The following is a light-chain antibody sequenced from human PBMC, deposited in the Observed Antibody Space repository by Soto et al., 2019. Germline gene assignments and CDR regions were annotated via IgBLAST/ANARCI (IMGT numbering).Light chain of an antibody. Sequence: EIVLTQSPDTLSLSPGETATLSFRASQSVTTNQLAWYQQKRGQAPRLVFHSATTKANAFPSRFSASGSGTDFTLTITRLEPEDFALYYCQVYGISPWTFGQGTKVDIK. CDR2: SAT. CDR1: QSVTTNQ. V-gene: IGKV3-20*01. CDR3: QVYGISPWT. J-gene: IGKJ1*01.